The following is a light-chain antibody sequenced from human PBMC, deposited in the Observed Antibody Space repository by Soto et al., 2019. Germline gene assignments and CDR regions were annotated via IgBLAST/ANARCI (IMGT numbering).Light chain of an antibody. J-gene: IGLJ2*01. CDR1: SSDVGSYNL. CDR2: EGS. V-gene: IGLV2-23*03. Sequence: QSALTQPASVSGSPGQSITISCTGTSSDVGSYNLVSWYQQHPGKAPKLMIYEGSKRPSGVSNRFSGSKSGNTASLTISGLPAEDEADYYCCSYAGSSSFVWIFGGGTKLTVL. CDR3: CSYAGSSSFVWI.